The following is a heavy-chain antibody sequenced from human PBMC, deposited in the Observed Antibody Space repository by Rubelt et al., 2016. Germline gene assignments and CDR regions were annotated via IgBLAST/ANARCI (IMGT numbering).Heavy chain of an antibody. V-gene: IGHV3-7*01. Sequence: ALRGGLEWVANIKQDGSEKYYVDSVKGRFTISRDNAKNSLYLQMNSLRAEDTAVYYRARAGPRNTRSITIFGVVRGSTYYFDYWGQGTLVTVSS. CDR3: ARAGPRNTRSITIFGVVRGSTYYFDY. CDR2: IKQDGSEK. D-gene: IGHD3-3*01. J-gene: IGHJ4*02.